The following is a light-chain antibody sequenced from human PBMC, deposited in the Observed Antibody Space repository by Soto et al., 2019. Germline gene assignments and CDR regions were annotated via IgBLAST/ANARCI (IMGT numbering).Light chain of an antibody. J-gene: IGKJ5*01. V-gene: IGKV1-5*01. CDR1: QSITIW. CDR2: DAS. Sequence: DIQMTQSPSTLSASAGDRVTITCRASQSITIWLAWYQHKPGKAPKLLNYDASTLESGVPSRFSGIGSGTEFPLTIRSLQPDDFATYYCQQFHSFPITFGQGARLEI. CDR3: QQFHSFPIT.